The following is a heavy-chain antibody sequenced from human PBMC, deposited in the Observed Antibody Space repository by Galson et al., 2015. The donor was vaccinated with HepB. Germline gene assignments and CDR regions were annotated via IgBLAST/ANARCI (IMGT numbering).Heavy chain of an antibody. D-gene: IGHD3-22*01. J-gene: IGHJ3*02. V-gene: IGHV3-53*04. CDR1: GFTVSSNY. Sequence: SLRLSCAASGFTVSSNYMSWVRQAPGKGLEWVSVIYSGGSTYYADSVKGRFTISRHNSKNTLYLQMNSLRAEDTAVYYCARLDRYYYDSSGYSNDAFDIWGQGTMVTVSS. CDR2: IYSGGST. CDR3: ARLDRYYYDSSGYSNDAFDI.